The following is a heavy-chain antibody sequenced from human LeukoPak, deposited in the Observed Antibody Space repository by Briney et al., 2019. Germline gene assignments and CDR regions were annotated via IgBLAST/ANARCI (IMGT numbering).Heavy chain of an antibody. CDR2: ITGSGGST. CDR3: ARTMGSSTDY. D-gene: IGHD6-13*01. J-gene: IGHJ4*02. CDR1: GFTFNSYA. Sequence: GGSLRLSCAASGFTFNSYAMNWVRQAPGKGLEWVSAITGSGGSTYYADSVKGRFTISRDNAKNSLYLQMNSLRAEDTAVYYCARTMGSSTDYWGQGTLATVSS. V-gene: IGHV3-23*01.